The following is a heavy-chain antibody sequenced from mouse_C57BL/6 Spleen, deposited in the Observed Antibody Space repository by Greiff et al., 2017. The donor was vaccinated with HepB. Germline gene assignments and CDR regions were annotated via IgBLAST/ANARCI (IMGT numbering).Heavy chain of an antibody. CDR2: IYPGSGNT. J-gene: IGHJ2*01. CDR3: ARGDGGVFDY. Sequence: QVQLKHSGPELVKPGASVKISCKASGYSFTSYYIHWVKQRPGQGLEWIGWIYPGSGNTKYNEKFKGKATLTADTSSTTAYMQLSSLTSEDSAVYYCARGDGGVFDYWGQVTTLTVSS. CDR1: GYSFTSYY. V-gene: IGHV1-66*01.